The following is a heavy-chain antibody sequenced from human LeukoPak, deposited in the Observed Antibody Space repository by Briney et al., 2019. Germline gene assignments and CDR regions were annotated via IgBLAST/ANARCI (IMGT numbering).Heavy chain of an antibody. Sequence: GGSLRLSCAASGITFSRFWMSWVRQAPGKGLQWVANINQDGSEKHYVDSVKGRFTISRDNAENSLYLQMNSLRAEDTAVYYCAKDNFGIVGATDVLDYWGQGTLVTVSS. D-gene: IGHD1-26*01. CDR1: GITFSRFW. J-gene: IGHJ4*02. CDR3: AKDNFGIVGATDVLDY. V-gene: IGHV3-7*03. CDR2: INQDGSEK.